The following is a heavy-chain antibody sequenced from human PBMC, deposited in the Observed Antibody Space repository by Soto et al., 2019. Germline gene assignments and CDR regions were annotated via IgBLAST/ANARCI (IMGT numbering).Heavy chain of an antibody. V-gene: IGHV5-51*01. CDR1: GYSFTSYW. CDR2: IYPGDSDT. Sequence: GESLKISCKGSGYSFTSYWIGWVRQMPGKGLEWMGIIYPGDSDTRYSPSFQGQVTISADKSISTAYLQMDSLRADDTAVYYCAKPGYAGSYGDSRGRDKYYIDYWGQGTLVTVSS. D-gene: IGHD4-17*01. CDR3: AKPGYAGSYGDSRGRDKYYIDY. J-gene: IGHJ4*02.